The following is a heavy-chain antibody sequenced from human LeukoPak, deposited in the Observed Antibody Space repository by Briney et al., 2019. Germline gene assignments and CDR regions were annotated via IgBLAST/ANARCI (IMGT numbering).Heavy chain of an antibody. D-gene: IGHD6-19*01. CDR3: ARDSSGWSDY. V-gene: IGHV4-59*12. J-gene: IGHJ4*02. CDR1: GGSISSYY. Sequence: SETLSLTCTVSGGSISSYYWSWIRQPPGKGLEWIGYIYYSGSTNYNPSLKSRVTISVDTSKNQFSLKLSSVTAADTAVYYCARDSSGWSDYWGQGTLVTVSS. CDR2: IYYSGST.